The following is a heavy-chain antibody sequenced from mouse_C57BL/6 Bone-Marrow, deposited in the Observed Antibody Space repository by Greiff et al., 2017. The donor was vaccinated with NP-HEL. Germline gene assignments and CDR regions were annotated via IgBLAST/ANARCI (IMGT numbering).Heavy chain of an antibody. D-gene: IGHD1-1*01. CDR3: ASPGSSSGYFDV. CDR2: ISSGSSTI. V-gene: IGHV5-17*01. J-gene: IGHJ1*03. Sequence: EVQLVESGGGLVKPGGSLKLSCAASGFTFSDYGMHWVRQAPEKGLEWVAYISSGSSTIYYADTVKGRFTISRDNAKNTLFLQMTSLRSEDTAMYYCASPGSSSGYFDVWGTGTTVTVSS. CDR1: GFTFSDYG.